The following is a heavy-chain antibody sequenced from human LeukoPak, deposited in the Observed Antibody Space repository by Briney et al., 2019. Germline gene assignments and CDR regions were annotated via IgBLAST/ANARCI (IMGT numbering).Heavy chain of an antibody. CDR2: VYTSGST. J-gene: IGHJ5*02. Sequence: SETLSLTCTVSGGSMSPYHWGWIRQPAGKGPEWIGRVYTSGSTNYNPSLKSRVTMSVDTSKNQFSLKLTSVTAADTAVYYCARGSGYNDNWFDPWGQGTLVTVSS. D-gene: IGHD5-12*01. CDR3: ARGSGYNDNWFDP. V-gene: IGHV4-4*07. CDR1: GGSMSPYH.